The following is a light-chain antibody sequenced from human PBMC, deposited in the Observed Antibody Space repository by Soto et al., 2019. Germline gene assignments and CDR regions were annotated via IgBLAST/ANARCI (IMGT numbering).Light chain of an antibody. V-gene: IGLV2-23*01. CDR3: CSYAGSGTDNYV. CDR1: SSDIGTYNL. J-gene: IGLJ1*01. Sequence: QSVLTQPASVSGSPGQSITISCTGTSSDIGTYNLVSWYQHYPGKAPKLMIYEGIKRPSGGSNRFSGSKSGNTAFLTISGLQAEDEDDYYCCSYAGSGTDNYVFGSGTKGTVL. CDR2: EGI.